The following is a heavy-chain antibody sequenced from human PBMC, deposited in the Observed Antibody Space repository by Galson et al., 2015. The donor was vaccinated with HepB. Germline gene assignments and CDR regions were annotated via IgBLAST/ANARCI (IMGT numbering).Heavy chain of an antibody. V-gene: IGHV4-59*01. Sequence: SETLSLTCTVSGGSISSYYWSWIRQPPEKGLEWIGYIYYSGSTNHNPSLKSRVPISIDTSKNQFSLKLSSVTAADTAVYYCARGGGDTLYWYFDLWGRGTLVTVSS. J-gene: IGHJ2*01. CDR3: ARGGGDTLYWYFDL. D-gene: IGHD2-21*02. CDR2: IYYSGST. CDR1: GGSISSYY.